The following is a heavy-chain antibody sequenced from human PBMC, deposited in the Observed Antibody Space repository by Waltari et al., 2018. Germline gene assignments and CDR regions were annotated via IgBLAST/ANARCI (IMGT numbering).Heavy chain of an antibody. CDR2: MNNDGRST. V-gene: IGHV3-74*01. J-gene: IGHJ1*01. Sequence: EVQLVESGGGVVQPGGSLRLSCPASGLTFSNYWMHWVRQIPGKGLVWVSRMNNDGRSTSYADPVKGRFTISRDNAKNTLYQQMNSLRAEDTAVYYCAGGAGSYIRHWGQGILVTVSS. D-gene: IGHD3-10*01. CDR3: AGGAGSYIRH. CDR1: GLTFSNYW.